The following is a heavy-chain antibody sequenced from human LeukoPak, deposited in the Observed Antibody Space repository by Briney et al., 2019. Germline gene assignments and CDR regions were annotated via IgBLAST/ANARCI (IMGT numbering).Heavy chain of an antibody. CDR3: ARGLFLSGYLDAFDI. CDR2: IYNDGRT. J-gene: IGHJ3*02. V-gene: IGHV3-53*01. D-gene: IGHD3-22*01. Sequence: GGSLRLSCAASGFTVNNKYMTWVRQAPGKGLEWVSLIYNDGRTYYADSVKGRCTISRDNLKNVLYLQMNSLKVEDTALYYCARGLFLSGYLDAFDIWGQGTVVTVST. CDR1: GFTVNNKY.